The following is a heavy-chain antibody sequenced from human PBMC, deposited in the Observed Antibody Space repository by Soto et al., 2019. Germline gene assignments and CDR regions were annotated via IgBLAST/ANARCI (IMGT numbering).Heavy chain of an antibody. CDR3: VRCSGGTCYSHAFDI. CDR2: ISSSGTTI. V-gene: IGHV3-48*01. D-gene: IGHD2-15*01. CDR1: GFTFTGYS. Sequence: PGGSLRLSCAASGFTFTGYSINWVRQAPGKGLEWVSYISSSGTTIYYADSVKGRFTIPRDNAKNSLYLQMHSLRAEDTAVYYCVRCSGGTCYSHAFDISGQGTMVTVSS. J-gene: IGHJ3*02.